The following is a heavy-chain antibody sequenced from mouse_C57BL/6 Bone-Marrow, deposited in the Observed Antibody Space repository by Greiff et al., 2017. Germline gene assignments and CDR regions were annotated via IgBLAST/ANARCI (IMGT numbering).Heavy chain of an antibody. CDR2: IWGGGST. J-gene: IGHJ1*03. Sequence: QVQLQQSGPGLVAPSQSLSITCTVSGFSLTSSGVDWVRQPPGKGLEWLGVIWGGGSTNYNSALMSRLSISKDNSKSQVFLKMNSLQTDDTAMYYCAKHGDWDVGIWYFDVWGTGTTVTVSS. CDR3: AKHGDWDVGIWYFDV. D-gene: IGHD4-1*01. V-gene: IGHV2-9*01. CDR1: GFSLTSSG.